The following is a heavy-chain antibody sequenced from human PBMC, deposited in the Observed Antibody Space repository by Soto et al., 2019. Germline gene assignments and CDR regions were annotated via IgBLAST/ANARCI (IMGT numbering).Heavy chain of an antibody. CDR1: GGTFNNYP. CDR2: SIPIFGTA. V-gene: IGHV1-69*13. D-gene: IGHD5-12*01. J-gene: IGHJ6*02. CDR3: ARGHGYSGDDHYYYFDMDV. Sequence: RASVKVSCKASGGTFNNYPITWVRQAPGQGLEWMGGSIPIFGTANYAQKFQGRVTISVDESTSTAYMELSSLRSEDTAVYYCARGHGYSGDDHYYYFDMDVWGQGTTVTVSS.